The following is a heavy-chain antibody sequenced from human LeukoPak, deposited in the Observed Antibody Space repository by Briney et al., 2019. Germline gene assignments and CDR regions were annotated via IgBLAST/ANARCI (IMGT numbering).Heavy chain of an antibody. D-gene: IGHD5-18*01. CDR3: ASKRIQLWLRSSYYYYMDV. CDR1: GATFSSYA. J-gene: IGHJ6*03. Sequence: ASVKVSCKASGATFSSYAISWVRQAPGQGLEWMGGIIPIFGTANYAQKFQGRVTITTDESTSTAYMELSSLRSEDTAVYYCASKRIQLWLRSSYYYYMDVWGKGTTVTVSS. CDR2: IIPIFGTA. V-gene: IGHV1-69*05.